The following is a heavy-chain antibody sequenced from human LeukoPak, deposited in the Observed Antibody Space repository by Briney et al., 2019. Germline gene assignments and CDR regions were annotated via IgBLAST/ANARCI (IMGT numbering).Heavy chain of an antibody. V-gene: IGHV4-34*01. D-gene: IGHD2-15*01. CDR2: INHSGST. CDR3: ARAGQVVAATFLDY. J-gene: IGHJ4*02. Sequence: KASETLSLTCAVYGGSFSGYYWSWLRQPPGKGLEWIGEINHSGSTNYNPSLKSRVTISVDTSKNQFSLKLSSVTAADTAVYYCARAGQVVAATFLDYWGQGTLVTVSS. CDR1: GGSFSGYY.